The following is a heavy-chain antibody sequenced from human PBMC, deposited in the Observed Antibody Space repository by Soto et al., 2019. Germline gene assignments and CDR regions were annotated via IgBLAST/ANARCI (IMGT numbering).Heavy chain of an antibody. CDR1: GFTFSTYS. D-gene: IGHD1-26*01. Sequence: EVQLVESGGGLVQPGGSLRLSCAASGFTFSTYSMNWVRQAPGKGLEWVSYISGSSSTIYYADSVQGRFTISRDNAKNSLYLQMNSLRAEDTAVYYCASPNGGGATRTFDYWRQGTLVTVSS. CDR2: ISGSSSTI. V-gene: IGHV3-48*01. CDR3: ASPNGGGATRTFDY. J-gene: IGHJ4*02.